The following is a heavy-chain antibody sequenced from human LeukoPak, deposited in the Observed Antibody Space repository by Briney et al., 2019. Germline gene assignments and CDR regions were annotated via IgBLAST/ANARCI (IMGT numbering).Heavy chain of an antibody. J-gene: IGHJ3*02. CDR1: GGSISSGDYY. CDR3: ARVWTGDAFDI. D-gene: IGHD1-1*01. V-gene: IGHV4-30-4*08. CDR2: IYYSGST. Sequence: SETLSLTCTVSGGSISSGDYYWRWLRQPPGKGLEWIGYIYYSGSTYYNPSLKSRVTISVDTSKNQFSLKLSSVTAADTAVYYCARVWTGDAFDIWGQGTMVTVSS.